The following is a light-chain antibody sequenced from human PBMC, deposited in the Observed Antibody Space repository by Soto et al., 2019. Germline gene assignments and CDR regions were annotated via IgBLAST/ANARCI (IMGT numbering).Light chain of an antibody. Sequence: DIQMTQSPSSVSAAVVDRVTITCLASQGINKWLAWYQQKPGKAPQLLISAASTLRSGVPSRFSGSGSGTDFILTISNLQPEDFATYFCQQANSFPLTFGGGTKVDIK. CDR3: QQANSFPLT. V-gene: IGKV1-12*01. CDR1: QGINKW. J-gene: IGKJ4*01. CDR2: AAS.